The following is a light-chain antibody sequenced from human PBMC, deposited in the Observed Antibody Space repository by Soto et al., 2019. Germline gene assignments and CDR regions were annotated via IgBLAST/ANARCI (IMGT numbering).Light chain of an antibody. J-gene: IGLJ2*01. CDR3: GTWYSSLSATVV. V-gene: IGLV1-51*01. Sequence: QSVLTQPPSVSAAPGQKVTISFSGSSSNIGNNYVSWYQQLPGTAPKLLIYDNNKRPSGIPDRFSGSKSGTSATLGITGLQTGDEADYYCGTWYSSLSATVVFGGGTKLTVL. CDR2: DNN. CDR1: SSNIGNNY.